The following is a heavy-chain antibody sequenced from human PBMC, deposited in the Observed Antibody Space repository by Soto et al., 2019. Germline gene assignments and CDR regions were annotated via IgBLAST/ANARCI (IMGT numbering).Heavy chain of an antibody. CDR3: ASGNFFGSWGGTTNRFDY. D-gene: IGHD1-7*01. Sequence: GASVNVSCKASGYTFTGYYMHWVRQAPGQGLEWMGWINPNSGGTNYAQKFQGWVTMTRDTSISTAYMELSRLRSDDTAVYYCASGNFFGSWGGTTNRFDYWGQGSLVPVSS. V-gene: IGHV1-2*04. CDR2: INPNSGGT. J-gene: IGHJ4*01. CDR1: GYTFTGYY.